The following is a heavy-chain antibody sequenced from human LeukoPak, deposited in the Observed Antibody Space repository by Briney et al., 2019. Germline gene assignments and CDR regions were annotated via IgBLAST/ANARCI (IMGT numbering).Heavy chain of an antibody. V-gene: IGHV1-8*02. D-gene: IGHD3-16*01. CDR2: MNPNSGNT. J-gene: IGHJ4*02. CDR1: GYSFTSYG. Sequence: ASVKVSCKASGYSFTSYGISWVRQAPGQGLEWMGWMNPNSGNTDYAQKFQGRVTMTRNTSISTAYMELSSLRSEDTAVYYCARDLSLGEWAAFDYWGQGTLVTVSS. CDR3: ARDLSLGEWAAFDY.